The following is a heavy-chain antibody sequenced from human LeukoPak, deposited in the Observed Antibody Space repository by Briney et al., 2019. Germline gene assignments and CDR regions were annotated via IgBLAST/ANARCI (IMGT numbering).Heavy chain of an antibody. D-gene: IGHD6-13*01. Sequence: PGGSLRLSCVASGFTFGKYWMSWVRQVPGKGLEWVSGISASGGSTYYADSVRGRFTISRDNAMNSLYLQMNSLRAEDTAIYYCARSLPYGTTWYGRSDFWGQGTLVTVSS. CDR3: ARSLPYGTTWYGRSDF. CDR1: GFTFGKYW. J-gene: IGHJ4*02. V-gene: IGHV3-23*01. CDR2: ISASGGST.